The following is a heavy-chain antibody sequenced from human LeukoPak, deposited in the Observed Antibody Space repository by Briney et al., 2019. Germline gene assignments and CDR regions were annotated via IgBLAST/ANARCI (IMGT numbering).Heavy chain of an antibody. Sequence: GASVKVSCKASGYTFTGYYMHWVRQAPGQGLEWMGWINPNSGGTNYAQKFQGRVTMTRDTSISTAYMELSSLRSEDTAVYYCARGYSSSNWFDPWGQGTLVTVSS. CDR1: GYTFTGYY. J-gene: IGHJ5*02. CDR3: ARGYSSSNWFDP. V-gene: IGHV1-2*02. D-gene: IGHD6-6*01. CDR2: INPNSGGT.